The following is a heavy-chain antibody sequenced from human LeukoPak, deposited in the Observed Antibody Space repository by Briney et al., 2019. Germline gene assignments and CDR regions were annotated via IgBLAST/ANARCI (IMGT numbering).Heavy chain of an antibody. J-gene: IGHJ4*02. V-gene: IGHV3-53*01. Sequence: GGSLRPSCAASGFTVSSNYMSWVRQAPGKGLEWVSVIYNVGSTYYADSVKGRFTISRDNSKNTLYLQMNSLRAEDTAVYYCARDSIAAAGTDYWGQGTLVTVSS. CDR1: GFTVSSNY. D-gene: IGHD6-13*01. CDR2: IYNVGST. CDR3: ARDSIAAAGTDY.